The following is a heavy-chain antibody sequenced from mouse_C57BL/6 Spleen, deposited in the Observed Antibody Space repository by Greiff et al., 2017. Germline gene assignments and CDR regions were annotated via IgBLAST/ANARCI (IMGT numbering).Heavy chain of an antibody. V-gene: IGHV5-6*01. D-gene: IGHD1-1*01. Sequence: DVQLVESGGDLVKPGGSLKLSCAASGFTFSSYGMSWVRQTPDKRLEWVATISSGGSYTYYPDSVKGRFTISRDNAKNTLYLQMSSLKSEDTAMYYCARHTSTVVARDYFDYWGQGTTLTVSS. CDR1: GFTFSSYG. J-gene: IGHJ2*01. CDR3: ARHTSTVVARDYFDY. CDR2: ISSGGSYT.